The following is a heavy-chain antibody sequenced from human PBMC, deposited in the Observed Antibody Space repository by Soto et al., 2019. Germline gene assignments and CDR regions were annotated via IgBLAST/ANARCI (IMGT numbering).Heavy chain of an antibody. V-gene: IGHV3-23*01. CDR2: ISGSGGST. D-gene: IGHD2-15*01. CDR1: GFTFSSYA. CDR3: AKGGGDCSGGSCYYYYGMDV. J-gene: IGHJ6*02. Sequence: GESLKISCAASGFTFSSYAMSWVRQAPGKGLEWVSAISGSGGSTYYADSVKGRFTISRDNSKNTLYLQMNSLRAEGTAVDYCAKGGGDCSGGSCYYYYGMDVWGQGTTVTVSS.